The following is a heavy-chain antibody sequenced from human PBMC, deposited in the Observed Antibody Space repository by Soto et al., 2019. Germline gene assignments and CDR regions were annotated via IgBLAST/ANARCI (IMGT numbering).Heavy chain of an antibody. Sequence: ASVKVSCKASGYTFTSYAMHWVRQAPGQRLEWMGWINAGNGNTKYSQQFQGRVTITRDTSASTAYMELSSLRSEDTAVYYCAFGSSWRPNWFDPWGQGTLVTVSS. D-gene: IGHD6-13*01. CDR2: INAGNGNT. J-gene: IGHJ5*02. V-gene: IGHV1-3*01. CDR3: AFGSSWRPNWFDP. CDR1: GYTFTSYA.